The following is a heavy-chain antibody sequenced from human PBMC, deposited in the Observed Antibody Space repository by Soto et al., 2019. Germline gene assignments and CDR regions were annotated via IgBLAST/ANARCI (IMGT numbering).Heavy chain of an antibody. CDR3: ARDQILWFGETNWFDP. V-gene: IGHV1-18*01. Sequence: QVQLVQSGAEVKKPGASVKVSCKASGYTFTSYGISWVRQAPGQGLEWMGWISAYNGNTNYAQKLQGRVTMTTDTSTSTAYRELRSLRSDDTAVYYCARDQILWFGETNWFDPWGQGTLVTVSS. J-gene: IGHJ5*02. CDR2: ISAYNGNT. D-gene: IGHD3-10*01. CDR1: GYTFTSYG.